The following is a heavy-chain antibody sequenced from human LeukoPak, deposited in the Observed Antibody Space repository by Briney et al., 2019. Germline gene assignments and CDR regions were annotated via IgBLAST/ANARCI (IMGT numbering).Heavy chain of an antibody. CDR3: AGTIVTFYYYYGMDV. D-gene: IGHD1-26*01. J-gene: IGHJ6*02. Sequence: SETLSLTCTVSGGSISSYYWSWIRQPSGKGLEWIGYIYYSGSTNYNPSLKSRVTISVDTSKNQFSLKLSSVTAADTAVYYCAGTIVTFYYYYGMDVWGQGSTVTVSS. CDR1: GGSISSYY. CDR2: IYYSGST. V-gene: IGHV4-59*01.